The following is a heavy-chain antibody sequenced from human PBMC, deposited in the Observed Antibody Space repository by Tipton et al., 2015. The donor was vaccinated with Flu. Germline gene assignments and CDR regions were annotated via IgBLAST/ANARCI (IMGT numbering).Heavy chain of an antibody. J-gene: IGHJ5*02. CDR2: IFYSGDT. Sequence: TLSLTCTVSGGSLTSYYWSWIRQPPGKGLEWIGYIFYSGDTNYNPSLKSRVTISIDTSKNQFSLRLNSLTAADSAVYYCAKVSVDSDWGGGFDPWGQGTQVTVSS. CDR3: AKVSVDSDWGGGFDP. V-gene: IGHV4-59*01. D-gene: IGHD3-9*01. CDR1: GGSLTSYY.